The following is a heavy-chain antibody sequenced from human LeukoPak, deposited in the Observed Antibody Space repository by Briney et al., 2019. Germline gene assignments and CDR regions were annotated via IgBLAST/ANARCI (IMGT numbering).Heavy chain of an antibody. D-gene: IGHD3-22*01. CDR3: VEETSVVVVTDPFDY. V-gene: IGHV3-23*01. J-gene: IGHJ4*02. CDR1: GFTFNNYA. CDR2: ISGGGGST. Sequence: GGSLRLSCAASGFTFNNYAMNWVRQAPGKGLEWVSAISGGGGSTYYADSVKGRFTISRDNSKNTLYLQMNSLRAEDTAVYYCVEETSVVVVTDPFDYWGQGTLVTVSS.